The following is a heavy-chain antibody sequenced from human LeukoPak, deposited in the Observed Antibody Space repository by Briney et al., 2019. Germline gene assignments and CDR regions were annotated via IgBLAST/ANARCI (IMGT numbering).Heavy chain of an antibody. D-gene: IGHD4-11*01. CDR3: AKDHAVTVTIAPDY. J-gene: IGHJ4*02. V-gene: IGHV3-30*18. CDR1: GFTFSSYG. CDR2: ISYDGSNK. Sequence: PGGSLRLSCAASGFTFSSYGMHWVRQAPGKGLEWVAVISYDGSNKYYADSVKGRFTISRDNSKNTLYLQMSSLRAEDTAVYYCAKDHAVTVTIAPDYWGQGTLVTVSS.